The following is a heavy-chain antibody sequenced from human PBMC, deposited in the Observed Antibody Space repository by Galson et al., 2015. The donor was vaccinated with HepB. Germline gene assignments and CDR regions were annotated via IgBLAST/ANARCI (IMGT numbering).Heavy chain of an antibody. Sequence: SLRLSCAASGFTFSSYSMNWVRQAPGKGLEWVSSISSSSSYIYYADSVKGRFTISRDNAKNSLYLQMNSLRAEDTAVYYCARGFSGEPNLQYFFYWGQGTLVTVSS. V-gene: IGHV3-21*01. J-gene: IGHJ4*02. D-gene: IGHD3-3*01. CDR3: ARGFSGEPNLQYFFY. CDR2: ISSSSSYI. CDR1: GFTFSSYS.